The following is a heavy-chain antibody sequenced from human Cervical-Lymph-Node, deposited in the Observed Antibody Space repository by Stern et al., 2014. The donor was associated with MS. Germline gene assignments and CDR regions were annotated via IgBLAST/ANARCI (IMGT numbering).Heavy chain of an antibody. D-gene: IGHD3-22*01. J-gene: IGHJ4*02. CDR3: AREADSSGYIXDX. CDR2: IIPLFGTA. Sequence: QVPLVQSGAEVKKPGSSAKVSCKASGGTFRSYAISWVRQAPGPGLAWMGGIIPLFGTANYAQTLQGRVTITAGESTSTAYMELSSLRSEDTAVYYCAREADSSGYIXDXWGQGTLVTVSS. CDR1: GGTFRSYA. V-gene: IGHV1-69*01.